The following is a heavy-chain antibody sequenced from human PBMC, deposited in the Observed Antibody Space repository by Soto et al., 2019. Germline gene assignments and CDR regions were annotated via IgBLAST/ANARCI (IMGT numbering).Heavy chain of an antibody. CDR3: ASRDMLTGYVFFDY. V-gene: IGHV5-51*01. D-gene: IGHD3-9*01. CDR2: IYPDDSDT. CDR1: GYTFTKYW. J-gene: IGHJ4*02. Sequence: GESLKISCQASGYTFTKYWVGWVRQMPGKGLEWMGIIYPDDSDTRYSPSFQGHVTISADKSISTAYLQWSSLKASDSATYYCASRDMLTGYVFFDYWGQGTQVTGSS.